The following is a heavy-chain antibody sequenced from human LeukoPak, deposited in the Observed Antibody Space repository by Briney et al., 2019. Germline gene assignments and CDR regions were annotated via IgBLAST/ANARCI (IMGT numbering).Heavy chain of an antibody. V-gene: IGHV1-18*01. D-gene: IGHD3-22*01. J-gene: IGHJ4*02. CDR2: ISAYNGNT. CDR1: GYTFTSYG. Sequence: VASVKVSCKASGYTFTSYGISWVRQAPGQGLEWMGWISAYNGNTHYAQKLQGRVTMTTDTSTSTVYMELRSLRSDDTAVYYCARGSPPGRNYDSRGYYSYYFDYWGQGTLVTVSS. CDR3: ARGSPPGRNYDSRGYYSYYFDY.